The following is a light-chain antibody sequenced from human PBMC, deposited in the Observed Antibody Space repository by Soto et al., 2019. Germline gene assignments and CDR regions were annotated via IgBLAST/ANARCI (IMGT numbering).Light chain of an antibody. J-gene: IGKJ1*01. CDR3: QQSSNWPPWK. CDR2: GAS. CDR1: QSVSTNN. V-gene: IGKV3D-20*02. Sequence: LVLTQAPGPLSSSPGERATLSVRASQSVSTNNLAWYQQRPGQAPRLLIYGASSRATGIPDRFSGSGSGTDFTLTIRRLEPEDFAVYYCQQSSNWPPWKFGQGTQVDIK.